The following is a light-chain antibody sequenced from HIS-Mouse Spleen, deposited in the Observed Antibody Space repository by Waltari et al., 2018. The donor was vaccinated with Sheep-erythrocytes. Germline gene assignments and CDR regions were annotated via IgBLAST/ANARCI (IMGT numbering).Light chain of an antibody. J-gene: IGLJ2*01. CDR1: SSDVGSYNL. CDR2: EGS. Sequence: QSALTQPASVSGSPGQSITISCTGTSSDVGSYNLVSWYQQHPGKAPKLMIYEGSKRPLGVSNRFSGSKSGNTASLTISGRQAEDEADYYCCSYAGSSTYVVFGGGTKLTVL. CDR3: CSYAGSSTYVV. V-gene: IGLV2-23*01.